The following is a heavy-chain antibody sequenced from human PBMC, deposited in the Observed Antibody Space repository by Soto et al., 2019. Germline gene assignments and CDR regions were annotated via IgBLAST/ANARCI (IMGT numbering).Heavy chain of an antibody. Sequence: QVQLVQSGAEVKKPGASVKVPCKDSGYTFTTYSLHWVRQAPGQRPVWMAWITPASGHPKYSKKFQKQATITLDTSASAGYVELSSPIAQDTAVYYCGRSVVRATRAILYIAMAVMGQGTTVNFSS. CDR1: GYTFTTYS. CDR2: ITPASGHP. V-gene: IGHV1-3*01. J-gene: IGHJ6*02. CDR3: GRSVVRATRAILYIAMAV. D-gene: IGHD1-26*01.